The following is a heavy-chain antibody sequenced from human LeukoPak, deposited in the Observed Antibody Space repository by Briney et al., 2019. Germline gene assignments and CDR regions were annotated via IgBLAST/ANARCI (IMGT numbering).Heavy chain of an antibody. CDR2: IKQDGSEK. J-gene: IGHJ6*02. Sequence: PGGSLRLSCAASGFTFSSYWMSWVRQAPGKGLEWVANIKQDGSEKYYVDSVKGRFTISRDNAKNSLYLQMNSLRAEDTAVYYCARGSDRWLPMGYYYGMDVWGQGTTVTVSS. V-gene: IGHV3-7*01. CDR1: GFTFSSYW. D-gene: IGHD2-15*01. CDR3: ARGSDRWLPMGYYYGMDV.